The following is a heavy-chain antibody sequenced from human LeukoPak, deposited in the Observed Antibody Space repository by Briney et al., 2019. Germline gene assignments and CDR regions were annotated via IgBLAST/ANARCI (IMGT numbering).Heavy chain of an antibody. CDR2: IKEDGSEK. Sequence: GGSLRLSCAASGFTLSSYWMSWVRQAPGKGLEWVANIKEDGSEKYYVDSVKGRFTISRDNSKNTLYLQMNSLRAEDTAVYYCARERIYDFWSGYSYDAFDIWGQGTMVTVSS. D-gene: IGHD3-3*01. CDR1: GFTLSSYW. V-gene: IGHV3-7*01. J-gene: IGHJ3*02. CDR3: ARERIYDFWSGYSYDAFDI.